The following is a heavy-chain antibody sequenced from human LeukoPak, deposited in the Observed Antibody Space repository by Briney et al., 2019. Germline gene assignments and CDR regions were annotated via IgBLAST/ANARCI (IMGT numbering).Heavy chain of an antibody. D-gene: IGHD3-22*01. J-gene: IGHJ4*02. Sequence: ASVKVSCKASGYTFTSYGISWVRQAPGQGLEWMGWISAYNGNTNYAQKLQGRVTMTTDTSTSTAYMELRSLRSDDTAVYYCARAPPTKYYYDSSGYQREVDYFDYWGQGTLVTVSS. CDR3: ARAPPTKYYYDSSGYQREVDYFDY. CDR2: ISAYNGNT. V-gene: IGHV1-18*01. CDR1: GYTFTSYG.